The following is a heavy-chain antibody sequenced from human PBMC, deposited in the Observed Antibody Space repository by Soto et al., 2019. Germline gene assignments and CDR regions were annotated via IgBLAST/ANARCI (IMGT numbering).Heavy chain of an antibody. CDR1: GFTFSSYG. D-gene: IGHD4-17*01. Sequence: QVQLVESGGGVVQPGRSLRLSCAASGFTFSSYGMHWVRQAPGKGLEWVAVISYDGSNKYYADSVKGRFTISRDNSKNSQDLQMNSLRPEDTAVYYCAKGPEIYGDYEYWYFDLWGRGTLVTVSS. CDR2: ISYDGSNK. J-gene: IGHJ2*01. V-gene: IGHV3-30*18. CDR3: AKGPEIYGDYEYWYFDL.